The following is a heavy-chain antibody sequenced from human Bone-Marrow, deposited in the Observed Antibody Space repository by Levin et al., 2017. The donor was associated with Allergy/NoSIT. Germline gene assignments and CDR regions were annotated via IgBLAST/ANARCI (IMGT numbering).Heavy chain of an antibody. CDR1: GDSISSYY. D-gene: IGHD3-10*01. Sequence: SQTLSLTCTVSGDSISSYYYSWVRQAPGKGLEWIGHIHYSGTTDFKPSLRSRVTILMDKSKNLLFLQLRSVTAADTAIYFCARGLRGYYYYMDVWGKGTTVTVSS. J-gene: IGHJ6*03. V-gene: IGHV4-59*01. CDR2: IHYSGTT. CDR3: ARGLRGYYYYMDV.